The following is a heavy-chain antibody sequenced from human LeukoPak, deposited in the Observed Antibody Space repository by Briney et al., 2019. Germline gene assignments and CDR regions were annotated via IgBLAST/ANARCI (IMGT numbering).Heavy chain of an antibody. D-gene: IGHD3-22*01. CDR2: ISSSSSYI. V-gene: IGHV3-21*01. J-gene: IGHJ4*02. CDR1: GFTFSSYS. CDR3: ARDGPDYYYDSSGYYFDY. Sequence: PGGSLRLSCAASGFTFSSYSMNWVRQAPGKGLEWVSSISSSSSYIYYADSVKGRFTISRDNAKNSLYLQMNSLRAEDTAVYYCARDGPDYYYDSSGYYFDYWGQGTLVTVSS.